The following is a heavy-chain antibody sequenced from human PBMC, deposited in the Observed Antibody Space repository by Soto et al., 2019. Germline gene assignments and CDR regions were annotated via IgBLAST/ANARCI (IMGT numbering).Heavy chain of an antibody. J-gene: IGHJ4*02. CDR1: DNSISSNSNY. CDR2: IYYTGNT. V-gene: IGHV4-39*01. CDR3: ARRPVGRRDFDY. D-gene: IGHD1-26*01. Sequence: SETLSLTCTVSDNSISSNSNYWAWIRQPPGKGLEWIASIYYTGNTYYNPSLKSRVTMSVDTSKNQFSLKLSSVTAADTAVFYCARRPVGRRDFDYWGQGTLVTVSS.